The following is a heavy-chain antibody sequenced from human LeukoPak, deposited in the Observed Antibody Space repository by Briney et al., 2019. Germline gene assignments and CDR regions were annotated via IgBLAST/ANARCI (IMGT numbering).Heavy chain of an antibody. Sequence: SETLSLTCAVYGGSFGGYYWSWIRQPPGKGLEWIGEINHSGSTNYNPSLKSRVTISVDTSKNQFSLKLSSVTAADTAVYYCARGRVGGYNDYWGQGTLVTVSS. CDR3: ARGRVGGYNDY. CDR1: GGSFGGYY. CDR2: INHSGST. D-gene: IGHD5-24*01. J-gene: IGHJ4*02. V-gene: IGHV4-34*01.